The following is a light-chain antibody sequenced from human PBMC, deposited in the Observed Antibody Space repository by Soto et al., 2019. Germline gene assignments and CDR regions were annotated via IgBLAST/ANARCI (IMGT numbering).Light chain of an antibody. CDR2: VAS. Sequence: ASQMTQSPSSLSASVGDRVTITCRASQGIRNDLGWYQQKPGKAPKLLIYVASILQSGVPSRFSGSGSGTDFTLTISSLQPEDFATYYCLKDYSYPWTFGQGTKVEIK. J-gene: IGKJ1*01. CDR3: LKDYSYPWT. V-gene: IGKV1-6*01. CDR1: QGIRND.